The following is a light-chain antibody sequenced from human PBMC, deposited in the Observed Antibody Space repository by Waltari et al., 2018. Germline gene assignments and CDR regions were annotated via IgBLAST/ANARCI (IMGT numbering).Light chain of an antibody. CDR1: NIGTYS. CDR3: HVWHPHVDPGV. J-gene: IGLJ1*01. CDR2: YDR. V-gene: IGLV3-21*04. Sequence: SSVVTQPPSVSVAPGETATITWGGANIGTYSVHWYQQKAGQAPVLVIFYDRDRPSGIPDRFSGSNSGNTATLTISRVEAGDEARYYCHVWHPHVDPGVFGTGTEVTVL.